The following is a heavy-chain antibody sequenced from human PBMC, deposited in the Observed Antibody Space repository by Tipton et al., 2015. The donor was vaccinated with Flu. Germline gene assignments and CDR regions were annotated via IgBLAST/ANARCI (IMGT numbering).Heavy chain of an antibody. J-gene: IGHJ6*02. CDR3: ARDWGAIGGIYYYGMDV. Sequence: QLVQSGGGVVQRGGSLRLSCAASGFTFSSYWMNWVRQAPGKGLEWVANIKQDGSEKYYVDSVKGRFTISRDNAKNSLYLQMNSLRAEDTAVYYCARDWGAIGGIYYYGMDVWGQGTTVTVSS. D-gene: IGHD3-16*01. V-gene: IGHV3-7*01. CDR1: GFTFSSYW. CDR2: IKQDGSEK.